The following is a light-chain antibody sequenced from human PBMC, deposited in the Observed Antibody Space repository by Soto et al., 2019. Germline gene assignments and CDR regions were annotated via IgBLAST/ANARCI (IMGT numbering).Light chain of an antibody. V-gene: IGKV1-5*03. CDR2: KAS. CDR1: QSISTY. J-gene: IGKJ1*01. Sequence: DIQMTQSPSTLSASVGDRVSITCRASQSISTYLAWYQQKPGKAPKLLIYKASSLGSGVPSRVSGSGSGTDFTLTISSLQPDDSATYYCQHYNTYTWTFGLGTRVE. CDR3: QHYNTYTWT.